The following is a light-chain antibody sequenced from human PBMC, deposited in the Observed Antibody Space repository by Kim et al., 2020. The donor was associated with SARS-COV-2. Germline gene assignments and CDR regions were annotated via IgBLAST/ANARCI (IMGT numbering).Light chain of an antibody. CDR2: KTS. Sequence: IQMTQSPSTLSASIGDRVTITCRASQSISTWLAWYQQKPGKAPKLLIYKTSNLEAGVPSRFGDSGSETEFTLTITSLQPDDVATYYCQQYNAYPYTFGQGTKLEI. V-gene: IGKV1-5*03. J-gene: IGKJ2*01. CDR1: QSISTW. CDR3: QQYNAYPYT.